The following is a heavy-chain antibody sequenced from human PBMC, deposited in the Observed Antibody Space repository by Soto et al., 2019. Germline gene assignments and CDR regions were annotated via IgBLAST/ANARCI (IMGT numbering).Heavy chain of an antibody. CDR3: ARDEEP. J-gene: IGHJ5*02. Sequence: SETLSLTCAVYGGSFSAYYWSWIRQPPGKGLEWIGEINHSGSTNYNPSLKSRVTISVDTSKNQFSLKLSSVTAADTAVYYCARDEEPWGQGTLVTVSS. CDR1: GGSFSAYY. V-gene: IGHV4-34*01. CDR2: INHSGST.